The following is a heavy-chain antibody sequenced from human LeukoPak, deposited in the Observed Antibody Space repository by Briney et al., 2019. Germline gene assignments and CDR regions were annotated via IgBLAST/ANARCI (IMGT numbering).Heavy chain of an antibody. CDR1: GGSISSYY. D-gene: IGHD3-3*01. Sequence: MPSETLSLTCTVSGGSISSYYWSWIRQPAGKELEWIGYIYYSGSTNYNPSLKNRVTISVDTSKNQFSLKLSSVTAADTAIYYCARLDFRDGEGYWGQGTLVTVSS. CDR3: ARLDFRDGEGY. J-gene: IGHJ4*02. CDR2: IYYSGST. V-gene: IGHV4-59*08.